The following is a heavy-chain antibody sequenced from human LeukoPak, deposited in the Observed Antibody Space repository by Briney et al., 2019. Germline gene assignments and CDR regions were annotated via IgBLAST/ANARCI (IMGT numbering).Heavy chain of an antibody. CDR3: ARDKGNWNDGNWFDP. D-gene: IGHD1-1*01. V-gene: IGHV4-61*02. CDR1: GGSISSGSYY. J-gene: IGHJ5*02. CDR2: IYTSGST. Sequence: PSETLSLTCTVSGGSISSGSYYWSWIRQPAGKGLEWIGRIYTSGSTNYNPSLKSRVTMSVDTSKNQFSLKLSSVTAADTAVYYCARDKGNWNDGNWFDPWGQGTLVTVSS.